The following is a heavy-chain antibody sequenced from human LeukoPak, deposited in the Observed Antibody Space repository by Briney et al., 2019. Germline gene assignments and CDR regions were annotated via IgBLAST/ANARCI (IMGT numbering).Heavy chain of an antibody. Sequence: GSLRLSCAASGSTFSCYAMSWGRQAPGEGLEWGSSISSSSSYIYYADSVKGRFTISTDNAKNSLYLQMNSLRAEDTAVYYCARDPRNYYDSSGYYTTGNAFDIWGQGTMVTVSS. D-gene: IGHD3-22*01. CDR2: ISSSSSYI. J-gene: IGHJ3*02. CDR3: ARDPRNYYDSSGYYTTGNAFDI. CDR1: GSTFSCYA. V-gene: IGHV3-21*01.